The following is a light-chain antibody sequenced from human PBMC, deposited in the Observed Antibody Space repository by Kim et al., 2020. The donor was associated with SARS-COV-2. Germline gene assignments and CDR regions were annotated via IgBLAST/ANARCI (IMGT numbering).Light chain of an antibody. CDR1: SGSIASNY. CDR3: QSYDSSNHWV. J-gene: IGLJ3*02. CDR2: EDN. Sequence: NSMLTQPHSVSESPGKTVTIACTRSSGSIASNYVQWYQQRPGSAPTTVIYEDNQRPSGVPDRFSGSIDSSANSASLTISGLKTEDEADDYCQSYDSSNHWVFGGGTQLTVL. V-gene: IGLV6-57*03.